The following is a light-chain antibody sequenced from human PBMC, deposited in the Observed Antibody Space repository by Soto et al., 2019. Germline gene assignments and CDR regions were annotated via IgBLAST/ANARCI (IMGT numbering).Light chain of an antibody. J-gene: IGLJ3*02. Sequence: QSVLTQSPSVSAAPGQTVTISCSGTSSNIGSNYVSWYQLLPETAPKLLIYDNFKRPSGIPDRFSGSKSGTSATLVITGLRTGDEADYYCGTWESSRNWVFGGGTQLTVL. CDR2: DNF. V-gene: IGLV1-51*01. CDR3: GTWESSRNWV. CDR1: SSNIGSNY.